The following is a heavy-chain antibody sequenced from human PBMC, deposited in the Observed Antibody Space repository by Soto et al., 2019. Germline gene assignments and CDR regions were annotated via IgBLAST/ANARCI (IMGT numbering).Heavy chain of an antibody. CDR1: GGTFSTSA. CDR2: IMPVFPTP. CDR3: ARDKDRLQLGGNYYYILDV. D-gene: IGHD1-1*01. J-gene: IGHJ6*02. Sequence: QVQLVQSGAEVTKPGSSVKVSCKTSGGTFSTSAISWVRQAPGQGLEWVGGIMPVFPTPDYAQNFQGRVTITADDSTTTAYLELTSLRADDTAVYYCARDKDRLQLGGNYYYILDVWGQGTAITVSS. V-gene: IGHV1-69*12.